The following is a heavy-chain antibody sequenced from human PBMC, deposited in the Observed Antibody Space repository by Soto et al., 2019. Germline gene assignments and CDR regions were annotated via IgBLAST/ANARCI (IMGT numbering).Heavy chain of an antibody. V-gene: IGHV3-23*01. CDR1: GFTFSTYT. D-gene: IGHD6-13*01. Sequence: EVQLLESGGGLVQPGGSMRLSCAASGFTFSTYTMTWLRQAPGKGLEWVSSISGSGDHTYYADSVKGRLIVSRDNSKNTLYLQMTNLRAEDTALYYCAKDGTYSSSWPYYFDHGGQGTLVTVSS. CDR2: ISGSGDHT. J-gene: IGHJ4*02. CDR3: AKDGTYSSSWPYYFDH.